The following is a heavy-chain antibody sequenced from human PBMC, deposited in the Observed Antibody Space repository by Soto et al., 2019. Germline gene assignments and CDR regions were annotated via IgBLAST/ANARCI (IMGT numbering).Heavy chain of an antibody. D-gene: IGHD2-15*01. V-gene: IGHV4-59*01. CDR3: ARDLDLRVGNDYYGMGV. CDR1: GGSISSYY. CDR2: NYDSGST. Sequence: QVQLQESGPGLVKPSETLSLTCTVSGGSISSYYWDWIRQPPGKGLEWIGYNYDSGSTNYNPSLKSRVTISVDTSKHQFSLKLSSVTAADTAVYYGARDLDLRVGNDYYGMGVWGQGTTVTVSS. J-gene: IGHJ6*02.